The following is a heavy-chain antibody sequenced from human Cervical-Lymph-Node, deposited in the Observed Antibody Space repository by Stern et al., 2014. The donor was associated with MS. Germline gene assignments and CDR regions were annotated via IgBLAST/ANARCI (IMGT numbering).Heavy chain of an antibody. Sequence: QVQLVQSGAEVKKPGSSVKVSCKPSGGTFNIYTFAWVRQAPGQGLELLGRIIPIHGIIKYAQKFHGRVTIPAVKSTTTEEMALSSLISDVSGMYYCAVATNTTGVFDSWGQGTLVTVSS. J-gene: IGHJ4*02. D-gene: IGHD5-12*01. CDR2: IIPIHGII. CDR3: AVATNTTGVFDS. CDR1: GGTFNIYT. V-gene: IGHV1-69*09.